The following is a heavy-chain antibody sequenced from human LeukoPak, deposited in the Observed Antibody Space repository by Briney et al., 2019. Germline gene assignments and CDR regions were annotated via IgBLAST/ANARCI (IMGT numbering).Heavy chain of an antibody. J-gene: IGHJ4*02. CDR3: AKGDTMFRGPYYFDH. CDR2: IKTDGSEK. Sequence: GGSLRLSCEASGFTFSNSWMTWVRQTPGKGLEWVANIKTDGSEKYYVDSVRGRFTISRDNAKNSLYLQMNSLRAEDTAVYHCAKGDTMFRGPYYFDHWGQGTLVTVSS. CDR1: GFTFSNSW. D-gene: IGHD3-10*01. V-gene: IGHV3-7*01.